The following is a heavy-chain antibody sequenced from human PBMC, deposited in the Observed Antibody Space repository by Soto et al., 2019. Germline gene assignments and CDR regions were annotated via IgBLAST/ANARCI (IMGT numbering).Heavy chain of an antibody. CDR3: ARHRDTTGVGECAFDI. CDR1: GGSISSYY. CDR2: IYYSGST. Sequence: SETLSLTCTVSGGSISSYYWSWIRQPPGKGLEWIGYIYYSGSTNYNPSLKSRVTIFADTSENQVSLKLNSVTAADTAMYYCARHRDTTGVGECAFDIWGPGTMVTVSS. J-gene: IGHJ3*02. D-gene: IGHD1-26*01. V-gene: IGHV4-59*08.